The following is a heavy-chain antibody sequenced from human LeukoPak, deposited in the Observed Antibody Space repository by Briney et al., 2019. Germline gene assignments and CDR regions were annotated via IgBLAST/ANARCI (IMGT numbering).Heavy chain of an antibody. CDR3: ARVRTEWYIDL. J-gene: IGHJ2*01. Sequence: TGGSLRLSCAVSGFTFSNTWMNWVRQAPGMGLEWVANMKEDGGEKFYVDSVRGRFTISRDNAKNSVYLQMNSLRVEDTGVYYCARVRTEWYIDLWGRGTLVTVST. CDR2: MKEDGGEK. CDR1: GFTFSNTW. V-gene: IGHV3-7*01. D-gene: IGHD2-8*02.